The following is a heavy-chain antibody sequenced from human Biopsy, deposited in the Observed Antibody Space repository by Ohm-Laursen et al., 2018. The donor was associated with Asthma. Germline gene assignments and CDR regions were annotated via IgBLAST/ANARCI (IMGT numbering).Heavy chain of an antibody. CDR3: ARPSPNRDILYYYYHMDV. D-gene: IGHD3-3*02. CDR1: GFTFSIYD. CDR2: ISYDGGNK. J-gene: IGHJ6*02. Sequence: SLRLSCSASGFTFSIYDIHWVRQAPGKGLEWVAVISYDGGNKFYGDSVKGRFTLSRDNSRNTLYLQMNSLRFDDTAIYYCARPSPNRDILYYYYHMDVWGQGTTVIVSS. V-gene: IGHV3-30*03.